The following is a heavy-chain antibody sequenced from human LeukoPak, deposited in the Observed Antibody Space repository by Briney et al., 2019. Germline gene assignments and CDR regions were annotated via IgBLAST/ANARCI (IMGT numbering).Heavy chain of an antibody. D-gene: IGHD4-17*01. CDR1: GGSFSGYY. Sequence: SETLSLTCAVYGGSFSGYYWSWIRQPPGKGLEWIGEINHSGSTNYNPSLKSRVTISVDTSKNQFSLKLSSVTAADTAVYYCARGRGYYGDFYWGQGTLVTVPS. CDR3: ARGRGYYGDFY. CDR2: INHSGST. V-gene: IGHV4-34*01. J-gene: IGHJ4*02.